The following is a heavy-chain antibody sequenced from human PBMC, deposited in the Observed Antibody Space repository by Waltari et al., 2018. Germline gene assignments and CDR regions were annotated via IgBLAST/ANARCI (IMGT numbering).Heavy chain of an antibody. CDR1: GGTFSSYA. D-gene: IGHD2-21*01. CDR3: ARGPLRHITRGPWFDP. V-gene: IGHV1-69*10. J-gene: IGHJ5*02. Sequence: QVQLVQSGAEVKKPGSSVKVSCKASGGTFSSYAISWVRQAPGQGLEWMGGIIPILGRANYAQKFQGRVTITADKSTSTAYMELSSLRSEDTAVYYCARGPLRHITRGPWFDPWGQGTLVTVSS. CDR2: IIPILGRA.